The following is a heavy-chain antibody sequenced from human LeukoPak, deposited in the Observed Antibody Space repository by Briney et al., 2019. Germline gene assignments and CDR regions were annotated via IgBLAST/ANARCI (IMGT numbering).Heavy chain of an antibody. V-gene: IGHV1-8*01. CDR3: ARDTAFLEWSYFDY. CDR1: GYTFTSYD. Sequence: ASVKVSCKASGYTFTSYDINWVRQATGQGLEWMGWMNPNSGNTGYAQKFQGRVTMTRNTSISTAYMELSSLRSEDTAVYYCARDTAFLEWSYFDYWGQGTLVTVSS. CDR2: MNPNSGNT. J-gene: IGHJ4*02. D-gene: IGHD3-3*01.